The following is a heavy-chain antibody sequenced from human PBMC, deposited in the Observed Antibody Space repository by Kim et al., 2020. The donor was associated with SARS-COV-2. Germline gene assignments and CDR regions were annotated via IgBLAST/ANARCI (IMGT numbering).Heavy chain of an antibody. V-gene: IGHV3-30*18. D-gene: IGHD5-18*01. Sequence: GGSLRLSCAASGFTFSSYGMHWVRQAPGKGLEWVAVISYDGSNKYYADSVKGRFTISRDNSKNTLYLQMNSLRAEDTAVYYCAKAGTAMDLGLVPIDYWGQGTLVTVSS. J-gene: IGHJ4*02. CDR1: GFTFSSYG. CDR2: ISYDGSNK. CDR3: AKAGTAMDLGLVPIDY.